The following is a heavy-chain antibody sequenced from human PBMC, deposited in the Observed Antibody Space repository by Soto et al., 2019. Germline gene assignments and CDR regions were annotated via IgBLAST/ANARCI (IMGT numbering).Heavy chain of an antibody. V-gene: IGHV3-21*01. CDR1: VFNFNSYT. J-gene: IGHJ6*02. CDR3: ARDCSGGSCYPGMDV. D-gene: IGHD2-15*01. Sequence: VGSLRLSCASSVFNFNSYTINCVRQSPGKRLEWLSSISSSGYIFSTDSVRGRFTISRDNAKNSVYLQINSLRAEDTAVYFCARDCSGGSCYPGMDVWGQGTTVSVSS. CDR2: ISSSGYI.